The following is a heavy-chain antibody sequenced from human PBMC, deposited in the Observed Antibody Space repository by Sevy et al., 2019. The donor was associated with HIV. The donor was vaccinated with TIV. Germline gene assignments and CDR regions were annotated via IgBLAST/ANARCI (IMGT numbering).Heavy chain of an antibody. D-gene: IGHD7-27*01. V-gene: IGHV3-30-3*01. Sequence: GGSLRLFCAVSGFSFSTYAMHWVGQAPGKGLECVAIVSSDGSEINYADSVKGRFTISRDNSRNTLYLQMNSLRTEDTALYYCARDQLGSIDYWGQGSLVTVSS. CDR3: ARDQLGSIDY. CDR2: VSSDGSEI. J-gene: IGHJ4*02. CDR1: GFSFSTYA.